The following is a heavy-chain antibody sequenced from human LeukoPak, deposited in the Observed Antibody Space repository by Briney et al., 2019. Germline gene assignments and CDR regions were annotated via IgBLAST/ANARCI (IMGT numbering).Heavy chain of an antibody. CDR3: ARWPVTEQEGDYGAFDI. CDR1: GFSFRSYA. D-gene: IGHD4-17*01. V-gene: IGHV3-23*01. J-gene: IGHJ3*02. Sequence: GGSLRLSCATSGFSFRSYAVTWVRQAPRQGLEWVSAISGSGGSTYYADSVKGRFTIPRDNSKNTLYLQMNSLRAEDTAVYYCARWPVTEQEGDYGAFDIWGQGTMVTVSS. CDR2: ISGSGGST.